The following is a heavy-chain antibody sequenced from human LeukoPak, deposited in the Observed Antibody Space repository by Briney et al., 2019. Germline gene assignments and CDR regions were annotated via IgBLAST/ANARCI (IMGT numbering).Heavy chain of an antibody. J-gene: IGHJ3*02. V-gene: IGHV3-11*04. CDR3: ARGGLYYDFWSGPGNDAFDI. D-gene: IGHD3-3*01. Sequence: GGSLRLSCAASGFTFSDYYMSWIRQAPGKGLEWVSYISSSGSTIYYADSVKGRFTISRDNAKNSLYLQMNSLRAEDTAVYYCARGGLYYDFWSGPGNDAFDIWGQGTMVTVSS. CDR1: GFTFSDYY. CDR2: ISSSGSTI.